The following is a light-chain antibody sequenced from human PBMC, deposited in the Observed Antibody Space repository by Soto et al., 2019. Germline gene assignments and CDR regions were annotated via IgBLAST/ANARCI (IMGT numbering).Light chain of an antibody. J-gene: IGKJ1*01. CDR1: QSVSSN. Sequence: EIVMTQSPVTLSVSPGGRATLSCRASQSVSSNLAWYQQKPGQTPRLLIYGASTRATGIPARFSGSGSGTEFTLTISGLQSEDFAVYYCQHYNNWPPRTFGQGTKVEIK. CDR3: QHYNNWPPRT. CDR2: GAS. V-gene: IGKV3-15*01.